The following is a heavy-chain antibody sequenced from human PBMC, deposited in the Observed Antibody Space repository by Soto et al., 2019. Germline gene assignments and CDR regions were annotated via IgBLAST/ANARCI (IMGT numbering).Heavy chain of an antibody. J-gene: IGHJ4*02. V-gene: IGHV3-30-3*01. CDR2: ISYDGSNK. CDR1: GFTFSSYA. Sequence: QVQLVESGGGVVQPGRSLRLSCAASGFTFSSYAMHWVRQAPGKGLEWVAVISYDGSNKYYADSVKGRFTISRDNSKNTLYLQMNSLRADDTAVYYCARVSSYSSGWPVDYWGQGTLVTVSS. D-gene: IGHD6-19*01. CDR3: ARVSSYSSGWPVDY.